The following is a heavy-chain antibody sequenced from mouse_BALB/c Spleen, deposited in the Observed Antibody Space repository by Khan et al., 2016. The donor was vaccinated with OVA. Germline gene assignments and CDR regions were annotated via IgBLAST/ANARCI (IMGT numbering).Heavy chain of an antibody. V-gene: IGHV1-4*01. Sequence: QVRLQQSGTELARPGASVKMSCKASGYTFTSYTMHWVKQRPGQGLEWIGYINPSSGYTNYNQKFKDKATLTADKSSIIAYMQLSSLTSEDSAVYYCAREGAYYRSDGWFAYWGQGTLVTVSA. CDR1: GYTFTSYT. D-gene: IGHD2-14*01. CDR3: AREGAYYRSDGWFAY. CDR2: INPSSGYT. J-gene: IGHJ3*01.